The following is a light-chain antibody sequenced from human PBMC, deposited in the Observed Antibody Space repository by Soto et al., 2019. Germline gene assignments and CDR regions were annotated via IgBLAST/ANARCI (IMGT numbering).Light chain of an antibody. J-gene: IGKJ1*01. Sequence: DIQMTQYPSTLSASVGDRVIITCRASQSISSWLAWYQQKPGKAPKLLISKASNLESGVPSRFSVSGSGTEFTLTVSSLQPDDFATYYCQQYYSYWTFGQGTKVEIK. CDR2: KAS. CDR1: QSISSW. CDR3: QQYYSYWT. V-gene: IGKV1-5*03.